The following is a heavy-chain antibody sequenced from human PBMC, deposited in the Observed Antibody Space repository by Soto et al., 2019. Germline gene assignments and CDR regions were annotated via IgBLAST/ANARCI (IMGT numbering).Heavy chain of an antibody. Sequence: ASVKVSCKASGCTFSDYFIHWVRQAPGLGLEWMGWINPNSGGTKYAPKFQGGVTMTRDTSITTAYMELSRLRSGDTAVYYCAKEPATAKPEGVDFWGQGTLVTVSS. V-gene: IGHV1-2*02. CDR3: AKEPATAKPEGVDF. CDR2: INPNSGGT. CDR1: GCTFSDYF. J-gene: IGHJ4*02. D-gene: IGHD1-1*01.